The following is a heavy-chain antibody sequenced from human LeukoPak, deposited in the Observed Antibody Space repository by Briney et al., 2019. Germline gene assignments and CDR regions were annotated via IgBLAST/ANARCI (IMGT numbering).Heavy chain of an antibody. CDR1: GFTFDDYA. CDR3: AKDSSGSPDY. D-gene: IGHD3-22*01. V-gene: IGHV3-43D*03. Sequence: GGSLRLSCAASGFTFDDYAMHWVRQAPGKGLEWVSLISWDGGSTYYADSVKGRFTISRDNSKNSLYLQMNSLRAEDTALYYCAKDSSGSPDYWGQGTLVTVSS. J-gene: IGHJ4*02. CDR2: ISWDGGST.